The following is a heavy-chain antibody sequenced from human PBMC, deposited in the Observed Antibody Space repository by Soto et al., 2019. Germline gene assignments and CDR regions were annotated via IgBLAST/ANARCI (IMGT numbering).Heavy chain of an antibody. D-gene: IGHD3-3*01. CDR2: IIPIFGTA. CDR3: ARCITICGGVQVWDYYYYGMDV. J-gene: IGHJ6*02. V-gene: IGHV1-69*13. Sequence: ASVKVSCKASGGTFSSYAISWVRQAPGQGLEWMGGIIPIFGTANYAQKFQGRVTITADESTSTAYMELSSLRSEDTAVYNCARCITICGGVQVWDYYYYGMDVWGQGTTVTVSS. CDR1: GGTFSSYA.